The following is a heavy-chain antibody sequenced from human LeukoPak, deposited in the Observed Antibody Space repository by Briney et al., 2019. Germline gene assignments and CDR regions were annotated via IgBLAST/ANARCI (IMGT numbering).Heavy chain of an antibody. D-gene: IGHD3-10*01. V-gene: IGHV1-46*01. CDR2: INPSGGST. CDR1: GYTFTSYY. Sequence: GASVKVSCKASGYTFTSYYMHWVRQAPGQGLEWMGIINPSGGSTSYAQKFQGRVTMTRDTSTSTVYMELSSLRSEDTAVYYCARISGFGELSVACQGCFDYWGQGTLVTVSS. CDR3: ARISGFGELSVACQGCFDY. J-gene: IGHJ4*02.